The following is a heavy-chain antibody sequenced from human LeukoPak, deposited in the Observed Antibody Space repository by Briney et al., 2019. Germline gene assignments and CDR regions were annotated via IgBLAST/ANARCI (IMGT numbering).Heavy chain of an antibody. CDR1: GGSISSYY. CDR2: INHSGST. Sequence: TPSETLSLTCAVSGGSISSYYLSWIRQPPGEGLEWLGEINHSGSTNYNPSLKSRVTISVDTSKNQFSLKLSSVTAADTAVYYCARGSSYYYYGMDIWGQGTTVTVSS. CDR3: ARGSSYYYYGMDI. V-gene: IGHV4-34*01. J-gene: IGHJ6*02.